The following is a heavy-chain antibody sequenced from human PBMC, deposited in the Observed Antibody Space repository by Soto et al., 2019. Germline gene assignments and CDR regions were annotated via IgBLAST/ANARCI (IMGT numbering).Heavy chain of an antibody. CDR1: GGTFSNYP. D-gene: IGHD4-17*01. Sequence: QVQLVQSGAEVKKPGSSVKVSCKASGGTFSNYPISWVRQAHGKGLEWMGRINTILGIANYAQKFQGRVTITADKSTSTDYMALGSLRSEDTAVYYCARGLDYGGWFDPWGQGTLVTVSS. CDR3: ARGLDYGGWFDP. V-gene: IGHV1-69*02. J-gene: IGHJ5*02. CDR2: INTILGIA.